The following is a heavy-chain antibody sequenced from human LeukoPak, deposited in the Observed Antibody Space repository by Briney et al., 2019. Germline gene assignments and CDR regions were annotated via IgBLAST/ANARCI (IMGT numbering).Heavy chain of an antibody. V-gene: IGHV3-30-3*01. CDR2: ISYDGGNK. CDR3: AKDQGFYGGNAYGMDV. J-gene: IGHJ6*02. CDR1: GFTFSSYA. D-gene: IGHD4-23*01. Sequence: GRSLRLSCAASGFTFSSYAMHWVRQAPGKGLEWVAVISYDGGNKYYADSVKGRFIISRDNSKNTVSLQMNSLRTEDTAVYNCAKDQGFYGGNAYGMDVWGQGTTVTVSS.